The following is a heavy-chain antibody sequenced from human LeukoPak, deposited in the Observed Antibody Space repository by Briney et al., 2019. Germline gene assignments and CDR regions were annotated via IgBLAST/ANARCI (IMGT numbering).Heavy chain of an antibody. J-gene: IGHJ6*02. CDR3: ARLGYGDSSRDYYHNYGMDV. CDR2: IYYSGST. D-gene: IGHD4-17*01. CDR1: GGSISSYY. Sequence: SETLSLTCTVPGGSISSYYWSWIRQPPGKGLEWIGYIYYSGSTNYNPSLKSRVTISVDTSRNQFSLKMTSVTAADTAVYYCARLGYGDSSRDYYHNYGMDVWGQGTTVTVSS. V-gene: IGHV4-59*08.